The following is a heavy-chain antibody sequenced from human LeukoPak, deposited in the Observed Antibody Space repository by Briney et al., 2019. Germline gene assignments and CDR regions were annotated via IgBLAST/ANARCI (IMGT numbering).Heavy chain of an antibody. Sequence: PGGSLRLSCAASGFTVSSNYTSWVRQAPGKGLEWVSVIYSGGSTYYADSVKGRFTISRDNSKNTLYLQMDSLRAEDTAVYYCARDSGTIEAFDIWGQGTMVTVSS. CDR2: IYSGGST. J-gene: IGHJ3*02. CDR3: ARDSGTIEAFDI. CDR1: GFTVSSNY. V-gene: IGHV3-53*01. D-gene: IGHD1-7*01.